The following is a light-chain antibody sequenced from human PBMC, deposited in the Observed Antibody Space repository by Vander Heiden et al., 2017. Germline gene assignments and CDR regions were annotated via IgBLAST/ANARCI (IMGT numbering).Light chain of an antibody. CDR1: QSISSN. CDR2: GAS. V-gene: IGKV3-15*01. J-gene: IGKJ1*01. Sequence: IVMTPSPPTLSVSPGEGAPLSCSTSQSISSNLACYQQTPGQAPRLLIYGASTRATGIPVRFSGSGSGTEFTLTISSLPSEDFAVYFCQQYNNWPRTFGQGTKVEIK. CDR3: QQYNNWPRT.